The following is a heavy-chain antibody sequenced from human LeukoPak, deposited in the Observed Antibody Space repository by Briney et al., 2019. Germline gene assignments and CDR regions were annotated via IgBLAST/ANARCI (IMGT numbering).Heavy chain of an antibody. Sequence: PGGSLRLSCAASGFTFSSYGMTWVRQAPGKGLEWVANIKQDGSEKQYVDSVKGRFAISRDNAENSLYLQMNSLKAEDTAVYYCGRFTRSGDSVYWGQGTLVTVSS. CDR2: IKQDGSEK. CDR3: GRFTRSGDSVY. D-gene: IGHD7-27*01. J-gene: IGHJ4*02. CDR1: GFTFSSYG. V-gene: IGHV3-7*04.